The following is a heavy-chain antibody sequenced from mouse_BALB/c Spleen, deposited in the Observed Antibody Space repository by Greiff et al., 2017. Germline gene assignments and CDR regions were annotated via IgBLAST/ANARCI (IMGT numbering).Heavy chain of an antibody. CDR3: ARDYVHHYFDD. V-gene: IGHV1-14*01. CDR2: INPYNDGT. D-gene: IGHD1-1*02. J-gene: IGHJ2*01. CDR1: GYTFTSYV. Sequence: EVQLQQSGPELVKPGASVKMSCKASGYTFTSYVMHWVKQKPGQGLEWIGYINPYNDGTKYNEKFKGKPTLTSDKSSSTAYMELSSLTSEDSAVYYCARDYVHHYFDDWGQGTTLTVSS.